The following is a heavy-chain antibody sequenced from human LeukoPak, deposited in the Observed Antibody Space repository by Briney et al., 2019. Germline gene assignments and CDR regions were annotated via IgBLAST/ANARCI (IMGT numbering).Heavy chain of an antibody. J-gene: IGHJ4*02. D-gene: IGHD3-3*01. Sequence: SETLSLTCTVSGGSISSYYWSWIRQPPGKGLEWVGYIYYSGSTNYNPSLKSRVTISVDTSKNQFSLKLSSVTAADTAVYYCARGNLYYDFWSGYRGTFDYWGQGTLVTVSS. CDR1: GGSISSYY. V-gene: IGHV4-59*01. CDR3: ARGNLYYDFWSGYRGTFDY. CDR2: IYYSGST.